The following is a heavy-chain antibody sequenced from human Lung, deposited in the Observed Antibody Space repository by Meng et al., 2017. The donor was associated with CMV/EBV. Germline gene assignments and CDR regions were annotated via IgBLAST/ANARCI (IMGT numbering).Heavy chain of an antibody. Sequence: GGSLRLXXAASGFTFSGYWMTWVRQAPGKGLEWVANIKQDGSEEYYVDSVKGRFTISRDNAKNTLYLQMNSLRAEDTAVYYCATDCTFGSCSHTGYYSYYYGMDVWGQGTXVTVSS. CDR1: GFTFSGYW. CDR2: IKQDGSEE. CDR3: ATDCTFGSCSHTGYYSYYYGMDV. J-gene: IGHJ6*02. D-gene: IGHD2-15*01. V-gene: IGHV3-7*01.